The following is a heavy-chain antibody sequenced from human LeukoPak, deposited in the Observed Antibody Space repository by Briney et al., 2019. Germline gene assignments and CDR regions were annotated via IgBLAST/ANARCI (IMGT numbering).Heavy chain of an antibody. D-gene: IGHD3-16*01. J-gene: IGHJ4*02. CDR3: AKLWGGDSGGYYFDY. Sequence: GRSLRLSCAASGFTFSSYAMSWVRQAPGKGLEWVSAISGSGGSTYYADSVKGRFTISRDNSKNTLYLQMNSLRAEDTAVYYCAKLWGGDSGGYYFDYWGQGTLVTVSS. CDR1: GFTFSSYA. CDR2: ISGSGGST. V-gene: IGHV3-23*01.